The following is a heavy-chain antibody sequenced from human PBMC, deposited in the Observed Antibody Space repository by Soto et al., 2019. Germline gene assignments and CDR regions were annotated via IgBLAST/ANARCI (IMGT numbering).Heavy chain of an antibody. CDR2: IIPKLGIT. J-gene: IGHJ6*03. D-gene: IGHD2-8*01. CDR3: ARVEGTRTTNFYHYMDV. Sequence: VQLVQSGAEVKRPGSSVKVSCKAPVGTFSDYNIAWVRQARGQGLEWMGSIIPKLGITKYQHKFQDRVRITADKATSTAYMELTSLRYEDTAVYFCARVEGTRTTNFYHYMDVWGEGTSVTVS. CDR1: VGTFSDYN. V-gene: IGHV1-69*02.